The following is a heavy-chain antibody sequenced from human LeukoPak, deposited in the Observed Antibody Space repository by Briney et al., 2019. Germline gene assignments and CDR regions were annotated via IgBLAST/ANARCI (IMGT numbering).Heavy chain of an antibody. D-gene: IGHD4/OR15-4a*01. CDR2: IIPIFGTA. J-gene: IGHJ4*02. CDR3: RANLRDFDY. V-gene: IGHV1-69*13. Sequence: ASVKVSCKASGGTFSSYAISWVRQAPGQGLEWMGGIIPIFGTANYAQKFQGRLTITADESTSAAYMERSSLRSEDTAVYYCRANLRDFDYWGQGTLVTVSS. CDR1: GGTFSSYA.